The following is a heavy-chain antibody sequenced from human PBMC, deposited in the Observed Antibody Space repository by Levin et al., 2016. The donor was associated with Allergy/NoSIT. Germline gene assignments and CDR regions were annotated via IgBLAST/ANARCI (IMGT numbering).Heavy chain of an antibody. D-gene: IGHD3-9*01. CDR2: INPSGGRT. CDR1: GYTFTSYY. V-gene: IGHV1-46*01. Sequence: ASVKVSCKASGYTFTSYYMHWVRQAPVQGLEWMGIINPSGGRTTYAQKFQGRVTMTSDTSTNTVYMELSSLRSEDTAVYYCARSPFIDLLTGYPFDNWGQGTLVTVSS. J-gene: IGHJ4*02. CDR3: ARSPFIDLLTGYPFDN.